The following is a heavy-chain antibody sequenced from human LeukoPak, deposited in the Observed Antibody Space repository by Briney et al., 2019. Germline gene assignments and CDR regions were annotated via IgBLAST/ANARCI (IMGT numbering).Heavy chain of an antibody. Sequence: SVTVSCKASGGTFSSYAISWVRQAPGQGLEWMGGIIPIFGTANYAQKFQGRVTITTDESTSTAYMELSSLRSEGTAVYYCARGGNYYDSSGCLSGENFDYWGQGTLVTVSS. CDR2: IIPIFGTA. D-gene: IGHD3-22*01. CDR1: GGTFSSYA. J-gene: IGHJ4*02. V-gene: IGHV1-69*05. CDR3: ARGGNYYDSSGCLSGENFDY.